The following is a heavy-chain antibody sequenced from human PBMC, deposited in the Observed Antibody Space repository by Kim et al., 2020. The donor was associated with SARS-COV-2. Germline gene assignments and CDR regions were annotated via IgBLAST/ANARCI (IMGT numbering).Heavy chain of an antibody. J-gene: IGHJ6*03. Sequence: YAASVKGQFTISRDNSKSTLYLQMNSLGAEDTSVYYCARGRGNYYYFMDVWGKGTTVTVSS. V-gene: IGHV3-33*01. CDR3: ARGRGNYYYFMDV.